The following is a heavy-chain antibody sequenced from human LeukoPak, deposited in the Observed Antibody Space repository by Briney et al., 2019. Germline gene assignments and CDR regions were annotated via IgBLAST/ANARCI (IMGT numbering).Heavy chain of an antibody. CDR3: AKAGHRDGYTPGYYYYYMDV. J-gene: IGHJ6*03. Sequence: PGGSLRLSCAASGFTFSSYSMIWVRQAPGKELELVSSISGTSSYIYYADSVKGRFTISRDNSKNKLYLQMNSLRAEDTAVYYCAKAGHRDGYTPGYYYYYMDVWGKGTTVTVSS. CDR2: ISGTSSYI. D-gene: IGHD5-24*01. V-gene: IGHV3-21*04. CDR1: GFTFSSYS.